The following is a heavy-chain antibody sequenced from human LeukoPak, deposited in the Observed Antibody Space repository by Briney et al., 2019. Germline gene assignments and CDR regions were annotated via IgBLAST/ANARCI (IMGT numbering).Heavy chain of an antibody. Sequence: PGGSLRLSCAASGFTFSSYAMSWVGQGPGKGLEGVSDINASGGSTYYADSVKGRFTISRDNSKNTLYLQMNSLRAEDTAVYYCARGSGSGSYTYDYWGQGTLVTVSS. CDR3: ARGSGSGSYTYDY. CDR1: GFTFSSYA. V-gene: IGHV3-23*01. J-gene: IGHJ4*02. CDR2: INASGGST. D-gene: IGHD3-10*01.